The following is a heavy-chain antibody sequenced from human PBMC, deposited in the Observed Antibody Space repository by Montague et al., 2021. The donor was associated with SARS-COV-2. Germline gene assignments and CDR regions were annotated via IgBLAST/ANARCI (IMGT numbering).Heavy chain of an antibody. CDR1: GGSIGSYY. CDR2: IHYSGGN. J-gene: IGHJ4*02. V-gene: IGHV4-59*01. D-gene: IGHD3-10*01. CDR3: ARSLDPSGTYYLPY. Sequence: SETLSLTCSVSGGSIGSYYWSWLRQPPGKGLEWIGHIHYSGGNTYSPSFKSRVTISIDTPKNQFSLKLSSVTAAGTAVYYCARSLDPSGTYYLPYWGQGTLVTVSS.